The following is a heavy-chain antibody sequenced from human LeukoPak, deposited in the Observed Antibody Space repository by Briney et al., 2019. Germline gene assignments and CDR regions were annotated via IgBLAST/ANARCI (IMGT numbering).Heavy chain of an antibody. V-gene: IGHV4-39*01. J-gene: IGHJ3*02. D-gene: IGHD2-2*01. CDR1: GGSISGSSYY. CDR3: ARSRPYASI. Sequence: PSETLSLTCTVSGGSISGSSYYWGWIRQPPGKGLEWIVSIYYSGSTYYNPALKSRVTISVDTYKNQFSLKLNSETATDTAVYLCARSRPYASIWGQGTMVTVSS. CDR2: IYYSGST.